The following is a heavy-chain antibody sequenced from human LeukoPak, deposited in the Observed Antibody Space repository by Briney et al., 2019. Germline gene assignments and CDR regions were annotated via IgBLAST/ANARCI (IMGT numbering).Heavy chain of an antibody. Sequence: SQTLSLTCAISGDSVSSNSAAWNWIRQSPSRGLEWLGRTYYRSKWYNGYAVFVKSRISVNPDTTKNQFSLQLNSVTPEDTAVYYCAREGQYDYVWGSYRYYFDYWGQGTLVTVSS. V-gene: IGHV6-1*01. D-gene: IGHD3-16*02. J-gene: IGHJ4*02. CDR3: AREGQYDYVWGSYRYYFDY. CDR2: TYYRSKWYN. CDR1: GDSVSSNSAA.